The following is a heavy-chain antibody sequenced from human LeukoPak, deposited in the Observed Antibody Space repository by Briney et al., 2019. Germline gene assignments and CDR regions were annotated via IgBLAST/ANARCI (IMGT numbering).Heavy chain of an antibody. V-gene: IGHV3-7*01. Sequence: GGSLRLSCAASGFTFSTYWMTWVRQALGKGLEWVANIKQDGSEKNYVDSVKGRFTISRDNAKNSRCLQMNSLRVDETAVYYCARAYIIDYGGQGTLVTVSS. CDR1: GFTFSTYW. CDR3: ARAYIIDY. CDR2: IKQDGSEK. D-gene: IGHD1-14*01. J-gene: IGHJ4*02.